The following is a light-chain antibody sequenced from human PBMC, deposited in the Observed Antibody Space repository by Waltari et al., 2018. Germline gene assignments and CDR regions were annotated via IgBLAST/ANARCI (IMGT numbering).Light chain of an antibody. CDR1: QSLLHSNGYNY. V-gene: IGKV2-28*01. CDR2: LGS. Sequence: DIVMTQSPLSLPVTPGEPASISCRSSQSLLHSNGYNYLDWYLQKPGQSPPLLIYLGSNRASGVPDRFSGSGSGTDFTLKSSRVEAEDVGVYYCMQALQTPRTFGQGTKLEIK. J-gene: IGKJ2*02. CDR3: MQALQTPRT.